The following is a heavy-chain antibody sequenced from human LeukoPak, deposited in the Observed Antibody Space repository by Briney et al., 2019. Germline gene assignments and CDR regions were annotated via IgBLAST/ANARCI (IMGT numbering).Heavy chain of an antibody. CDR3: ARATYDSSGYHHDY. V-gene: IGHV3-21*01. CDR1: GFTFSSYS. Sequence: GGSLRLSCAASGFTFSSYSMNWVRQAPGKGLEWVSSISSSSSYIHYADSVKGRFTISRDNAKNSLYLQMNSLRAEDTAVYYCARATYDSSGYHHDYWGQGTLVTVSS. J-gene: IGHJ4*02. CDR2: ISSSSSYI. D-gene: IGHD3-22*01.